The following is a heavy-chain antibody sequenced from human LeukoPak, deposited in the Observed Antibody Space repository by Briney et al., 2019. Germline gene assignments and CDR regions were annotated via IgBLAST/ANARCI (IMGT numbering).Heavy chain of an antibody. CDR2: ISSSSTYI. Sequence: GGSLRLSCAASAFTFSSYSMNWVRQAPGKGLEWVSSISSSSTYIYYADSVKGRFTISRDNAKNSLYLQMNSLRAEDTAVYYCAKGGGYEAQYYYYYLDVWGKGTTVTISS. J-gene: IGHJ6*03. V-gene: IGHV3-21*01. D-gene: IGHD5-12*01. CDR1: AFTFSSYS. CDR3: AKGGGYEAQYYYYYLDV.